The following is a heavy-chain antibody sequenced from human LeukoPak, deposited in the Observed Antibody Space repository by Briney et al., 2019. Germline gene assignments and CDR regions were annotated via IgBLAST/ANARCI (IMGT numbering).Heavy chain of an antibody. Sequence: AGSLRPSCAASGFTLSIFWMHWVRQAPGKGLVWVSRTKTDGSSTSYADSVKGRFTISRDNAKNTLYLQMNSLRAEDTAVYYCARDKGRGYYDSSGYFDYWGQGTLVTVSS. D-gene: IGHD3-22*01. CDR3: ARDKGRGYYDSSGYFDY. V-gene: IGHV3-74*01. CDR1: GFTLSIFW. CDR2: TKTDGSST. J-gene: IGHJ4*02.